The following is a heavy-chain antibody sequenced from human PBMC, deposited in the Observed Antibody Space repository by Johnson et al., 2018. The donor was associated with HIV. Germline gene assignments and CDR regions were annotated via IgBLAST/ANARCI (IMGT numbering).Heavy chain of an antibody. CDR1: GFTFSNYA. D-gene: IGHD3-16*02. CDR3: AKDPTPWGSYPLDAFDI. V-gene: IGHV3-23*04. CDR2: ISGSGGST. Sequence: VQLVESGGGLIQPGRSLRISCAASGFTFSNYAMNWVRQAPGKGLEWVSGISGSGGSTYYADSVKGRFTNSRENSKNTLYVQMNRRRVEDTAVYYCAKDPTPWGSYPLDAFDIWGQGTMVTVSS. J-gene: IGHJ3*02.